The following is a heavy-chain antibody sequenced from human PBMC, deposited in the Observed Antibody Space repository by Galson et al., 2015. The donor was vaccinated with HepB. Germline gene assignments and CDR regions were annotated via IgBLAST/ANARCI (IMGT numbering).Heavy chain of an antibody. Sequence: SVKVSCKASGYPFINYAIHWVRQAPGQGLEWMGIINPSGGSTSYAQRFQGRVIMTRDTSTTTVFMELSSLRSEDTAVYYCARDRGVAASGTWFDPWGQGTLVTVSS. CDR2: INPSGGST. J-gene: IGHJ5*02. V-gene: IGHV1-46*01. CDR3: ARDRGVAASGTWFDP. CDR1: GYPFINYA. D-gene: IGHD6-13*01.